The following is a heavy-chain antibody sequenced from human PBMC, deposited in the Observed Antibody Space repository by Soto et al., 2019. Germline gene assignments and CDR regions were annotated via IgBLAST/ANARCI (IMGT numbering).Heavy chain of an antibody. Sequence: QVQLVESGGGVVQPGRSLRLSCAASGFTFSSYAMHWVHQAPGKGLEWVAVISSDGSKKYYADSGKGRFTIFRDNSKNTLYLQMNSLRPEDTAVYYCASPTIRDHSAFDIWGQGTMVTVSS. D-gene: IGHD5-18*01. J-gene: IGHJ3*02. CDR2: ISSDGSKK. CDR1: GFTFSSYA. CDR3: ASPTIRDHSAFDI. V-gene: IGHV3-30-3*01.